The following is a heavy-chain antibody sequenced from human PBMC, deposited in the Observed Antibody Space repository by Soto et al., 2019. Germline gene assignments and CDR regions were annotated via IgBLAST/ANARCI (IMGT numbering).Heavy chain of an antibody. J-gene: IGHJ6*03. V-gene: IGHV3-48*04. CDR1: GFTSSSYS. Sequence: GGSLRLSCAASGFTSSSYSVNWVRQAPGKVLEWVSYISTTSDTKYYADSVKGRFTISRDNSKNTLYLQMNSLRVEDTAVYYCAKDSRSLTRITIFGVDYMDVWGKGTTVTVSS. CDR2: ISTTSDTK. D-gene: IGHD3-3*01. CDR3: AKDSRSLTRITIFGVDYMDV.